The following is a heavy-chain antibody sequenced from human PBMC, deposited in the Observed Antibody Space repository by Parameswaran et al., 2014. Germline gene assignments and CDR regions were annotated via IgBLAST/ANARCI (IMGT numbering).Heavy chain of an antibody. V-gene: IGHV1-69*04. D-gene: IGHD2/OR15-2a*01. Sequence: WVRQAPGQGLEWMGRIIPILGITKYAQKFQGRVTITADEYTSTAYMELRSLQSDDTAMYYCAGEEETLSEPLPYWGQGTLVTVSS. J-gene: IGHJ4*02. CDR2: IIPILGIT. CDR3: AGEEETLSEPLPY.